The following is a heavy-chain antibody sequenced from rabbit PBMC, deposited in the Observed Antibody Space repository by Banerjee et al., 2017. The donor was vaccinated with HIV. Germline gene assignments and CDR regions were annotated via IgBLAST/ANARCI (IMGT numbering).Heavy chain of an antibody. CDR3: ARDLAGVIGWNFNL. V-gene: IGHV1S40*01. J-gene: IGHJ4*01. CDR1: GFSSSSNYY. D-gene: IGHD4-1*01. Sequence: QSLEESGGDLVKPGASLTLTCTASGFSSSSNYYMCWVSQAPGKGLEWIGCIDAGSSGNTNYASWAKGRFTISKTSSTTVTLQMTSLTAADTATYFCARDLAGVIGWNFNLWGPGTLVTVS. CDR2: IDAGSSGNT.